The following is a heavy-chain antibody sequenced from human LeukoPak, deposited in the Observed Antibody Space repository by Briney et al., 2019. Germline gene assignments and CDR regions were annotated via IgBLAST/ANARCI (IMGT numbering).Heavy chain of an antibody. CDR1: GYTFTSYG. CDR2: ISALNGNT. Sequence: ASVKVSCKASGYTFTSYGISWVRQAPGQGLEWMGWISALNGNTNYAQKFQGRVTMTTDTSTSTAYMELRSLTFDDTAMYYCARDPEGVTPLDYWGQGTLVTVSS. CDR3: ARDPEGVTPLDY. J-gene: IGHJ4*02. D-gene: IGHD3-10*01. V-gene: IGHV1-18*01.